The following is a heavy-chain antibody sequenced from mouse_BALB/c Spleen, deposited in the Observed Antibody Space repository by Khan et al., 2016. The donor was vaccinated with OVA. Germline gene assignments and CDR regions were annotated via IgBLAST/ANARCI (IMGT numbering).Heavy chain of an antibody. Sequence: QVQLKESGPGLVAPSQSLSITCTVSGFSLNSYGVNWVRQPPGKGLEWLGVIWGDGSTNYRSALISRLSISKDNSKSQDFLKLNSLQTDDTATYYCVKQNHGTLYAMDNWSQGTSVTVSS. D-gene: IGHD2-1*01. CDR3: VKQNHGTLYAMDN. V-gene: IGHV2-3*01. CDR1: GFSLNSYG. J-gene: IGHJ4*01. CDR2: IWGDGST.